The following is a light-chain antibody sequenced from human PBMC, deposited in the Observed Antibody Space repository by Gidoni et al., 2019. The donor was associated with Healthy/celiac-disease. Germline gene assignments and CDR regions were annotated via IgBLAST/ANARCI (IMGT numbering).Light chain of an antibody. CDR3: MQAIQTPYT. Sequence: DIVMTQSPLSLPVTPGEPASISCRSSQSLLHSNGYNYLDWYLQKPGQSPQLLIYLGSNRASGVPDRLSGSGSGTDCTLKISRVEAEDVGVYYCMQAIQTPYTFGQGTKLEIK. V-gene: IGKV2-28*01. CDR2: LGS. J-gene: IGKJ2*01. CDR1: QSLLHSNGYNY.